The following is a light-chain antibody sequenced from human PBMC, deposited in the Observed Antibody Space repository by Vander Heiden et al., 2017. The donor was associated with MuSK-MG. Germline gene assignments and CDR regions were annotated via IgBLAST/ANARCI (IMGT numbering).Light chain of an antibody. Sequence: DIQMTQSPSSLSASLGDSVTVTCRASQSIRSSLNWYQQKPGKAPKLLIYAASSLQSGVPSRFSGSGSGTDFSLTISRLQPEDFATYWCQQSDNIPYTFGQGTKVAIK. V-gene: IGKV1-39*01. CDR2: AAS. CDR3: QQSDNIPYT. CDR1: QSIRSS. J-gene: IGKJ2*01.